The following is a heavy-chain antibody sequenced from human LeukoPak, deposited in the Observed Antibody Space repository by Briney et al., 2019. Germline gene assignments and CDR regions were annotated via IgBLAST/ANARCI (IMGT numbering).Heavy chain of an antibody. CDR2: ISDSGSTI. CDR3: ARDLPWFDS. J-gene: IGHJ5*01. CDR1: GFTFRSYE. V-gene: IGHV3-48*03. Sequence: WGSLRLTCAASGFTFRSYEMNWVRHAPGQGMEWVSQISDSGSTIHYAESVKGRFTISRDNAKNSLYLEMHSLRAKDTAVYYCARDLPWFDSWGQGTLVTVSS.